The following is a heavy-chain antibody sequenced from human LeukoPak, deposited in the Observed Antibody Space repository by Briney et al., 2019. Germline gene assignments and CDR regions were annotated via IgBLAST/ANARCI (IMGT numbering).Heavy chain of an antibody. D-gene: IGHD6-13*01. CDR1: GFTFSSYG. Sequence: GGSLRLSCAASGFTFSSYGMHWVRQAPGKGLEWVAVIWYDGSNKYYADSVTGRFTISRDNSKNTLYLQMNSLRAEDTAVYYCARPYSSSEAFDIWGQGTMVTVSS. CDR3: ARPYSSSEAFDI. V-gene: IGHV3-33*01. J-gene: IGHJ3*02. CDR2: IWYDGSNK.